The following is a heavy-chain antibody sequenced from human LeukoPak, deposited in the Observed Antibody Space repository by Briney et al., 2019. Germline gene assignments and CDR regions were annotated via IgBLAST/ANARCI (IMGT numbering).Heavy chain of an antibody. Sequence: ASVKVSCKASGYTFTSYGISWVRQAPGQGLEWMGWISAYNDNTNYAQKLQGRVTMTTDTSTSTAYMELRSLRSDDTAVYYCARDLWYYDSSGYFGYWGQGTLVTVSS. CDR1: GYTFTSYG. D-gene: IGHD3-22*01. CDR3: ARDLWYYDSSGYFGY. J-gene: IGHJ4*02. CDR2: ISAYNDNT. V-gene: IGHV1-18*01.